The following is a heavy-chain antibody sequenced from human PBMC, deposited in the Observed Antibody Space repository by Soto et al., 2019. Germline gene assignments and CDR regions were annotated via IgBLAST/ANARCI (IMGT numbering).Heavy chain of an antibody. CDR2: IIPIFGTA. D-gene: IGHD1-26*01. Sequence: SVKVSCKASGGTFSSYAISWVRQAPGQGLEWMGGIIPIFGTANYAQKFQGRVTITADESTSTAYMELSSLRSEDTAVYYCARSYSGSPNRAFDIWGQGTMVTVSS. J-gene: IGHJ3*02. V-gene: IGHV1-69*13. CDR3: ARSYSGSPNRAFDI. CDR1: GGTFSSYA.